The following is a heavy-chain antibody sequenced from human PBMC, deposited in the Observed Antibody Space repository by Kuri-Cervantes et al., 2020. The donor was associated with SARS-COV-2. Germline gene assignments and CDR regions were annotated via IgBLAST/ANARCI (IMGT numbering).Heavy chain of an antibody. CDR3: ARRLAYCAGDCSYYFDY. D-gene: IGHD2-21*02. CDR1: GGSISSSSYY. CDR2: IYYSGST. J-gene: IGHJ4*02. Sequence: ESLKISCTVSGGSISSSSYYWGWIRQPPGKGLEWIGSIYYSGSTYYNPSLKSRVTISADTSKNQFSLKLSSVTAADTAVYYCARRLAYCAGDCSYYFDYWGQGTLVTVSS. V-gene: IGHV4-39*07.